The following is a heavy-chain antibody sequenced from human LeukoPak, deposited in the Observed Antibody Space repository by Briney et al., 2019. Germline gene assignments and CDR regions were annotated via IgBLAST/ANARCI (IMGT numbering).Heavy chain of an antibody. CDR2: ISYDGSKK. CDR1: GFTFSGYD. V-gene: IGHV3-30*18. J-gene: IGHJ3*02. Sequence: GGSLRLSCAASGFTFSGYDMHWIRQAPGKGLEWEAVISYDGSKKYYGDSVQGRFTISRDNSKSTLFLQMNSLRAEDTALYYCAKGDYGGYSHGFDIWGQGTRVTVSS. D-gene: IGHD4-23*01. CDR3: AKGDYGGYSHGFDI.